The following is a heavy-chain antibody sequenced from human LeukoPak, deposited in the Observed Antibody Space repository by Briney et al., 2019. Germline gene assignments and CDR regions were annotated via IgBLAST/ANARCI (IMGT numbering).Heavy chain of an antibody. CDR1: GFTFSSYW. CDR3: AVSNWMDP. V-gene: IGHV3-74*01. Sequence: GGSLRLSCAASGFTFSSYWMHWVRQAPGKGLVWVSCISFDGSDATYADSVKGRFTISRDNAKNTLHLQMDSLTVEDTAVYYCAVSNWMDPWGQGTLVTVSS. J-gene: IGHJ5*02. CDR2: ISFDGSDA.